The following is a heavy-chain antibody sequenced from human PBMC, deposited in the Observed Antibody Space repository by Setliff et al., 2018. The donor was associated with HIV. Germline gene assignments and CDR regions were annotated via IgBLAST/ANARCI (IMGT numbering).Heavy chain of an antibody. CDR2: IYISGST. Sequence: PSETLSLTCTVSGGSMSSGSYYWSWIRQPAGKGLEWIGRIYISGSTNYNPSLKSRVTISVDTSKSQFSLKLSSVTSADTAVYYCARLPSYYYYYYMDVWGKGTTVTVSS. CDR3: ARLPSYYYYYYMDV. CDR1: GGSMSSGSYY. V-gene: IGHV4-61*02. J-gene: IGHJ6*03.